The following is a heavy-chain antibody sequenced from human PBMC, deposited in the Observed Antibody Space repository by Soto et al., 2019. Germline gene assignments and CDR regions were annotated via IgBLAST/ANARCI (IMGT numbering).Heavy chain of an antibody. V-gene: IGHV1-69*05. J-gene: IGHJ4*02. CDR3: ARVGSVGATRYLDY. CDR1: GGTFSSYA. D-gene: IGHD1-26*01. Sequence: ASVKVSCKASGGTFSSYAISWVRQAPGQGLEWMGGIIPIFGTANYAQKLQGRITMTRDTSTSTVFLELSGLRYEDTAVYYCARVGSVGATRYLDYWGQGSLVTVSS. CDR2: IIPIFGTA.